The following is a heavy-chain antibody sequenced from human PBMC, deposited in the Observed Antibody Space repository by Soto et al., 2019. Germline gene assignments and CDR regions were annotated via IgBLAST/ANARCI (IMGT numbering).Heavy chain of an antibody. J-gene: IGHJ4*02. CDR2: IIPIFGSV. CDR3: ARPRTTGTTKGYDY. D-gene: IGHD1-1*01. CDR1: GGTFSSYP. V-gene: IGHV1-69*01. Sequence: QVQLVQSGAEVKNPGSSVKVSCKASGGTFSSYPISWVRQAPGQGLEWMGVIIPIFGSVNSAQKFQGRVTITADESTSTAYMELSSLRSEDTAVYYCARPRTTGTTKGYDYWGQGTLVTVSS.